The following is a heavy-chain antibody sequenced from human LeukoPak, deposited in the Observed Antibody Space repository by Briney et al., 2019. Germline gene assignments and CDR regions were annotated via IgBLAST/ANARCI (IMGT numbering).Heavy chain of an antibody. J-gene: IGHJ4*02. CDR1: GFTFSNYW. CDR3: AKGSRVEPVAYCDY. Sequence: GGSLRLSCAASGFTFSNYWMHWVRQAPGKGLVWVSRINSDGTSIRYADSVKGRFTISRDNSKNTLYLQMNSLRAEDTAVYYCAKGSRVEPVAYCDYWGQGTLVTVSS. D-gene: IGHD2-2*01. CDR2: INSDGTSI. V-gene: IGHV3-74*01.